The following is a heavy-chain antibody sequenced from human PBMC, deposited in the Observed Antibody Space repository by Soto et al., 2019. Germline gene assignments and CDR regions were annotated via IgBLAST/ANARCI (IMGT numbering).Heavy chain of an antibody. CDR1: GYTFTSYY. CDR3: ARGGGNYYDSSGDAFDI. V-gene: IGHV1-46*01. J-gene: IGHJ3*02. D-gene: IGHD3-22*01. Sequence: ASVKVSCKASGYTFTSYYMHWVRQAPGQGLEWMGIINPSGGSTSYAQKFQGRVTMTRDTSPSTVYMELSSLRSEDTAVYYCARGGGNYYDSSGDAFDIWGQGTMVTVSS. CDR2: INPSGGST.